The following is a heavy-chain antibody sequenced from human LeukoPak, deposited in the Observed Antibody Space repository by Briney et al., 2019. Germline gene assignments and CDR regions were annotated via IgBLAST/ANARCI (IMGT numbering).Heavy chain of an antibody. Sequence: PGGSLRLSCAASGFTFDNYAMHWVRHAPGKGLEWVSLISWDGGSTYYADSVKGRFTTSRDNSKNSLYLQMNSLRAEDTALYYCAKAHPHSRDYMDVWGKGTTVTVSS. J-gene: IGHJ6*03. V-gene: IGHV3-43D*03. CDR3: AKAHPHSRDYMDV. CDR2: ISWDGGST. CDR1: GFTFDNYA.